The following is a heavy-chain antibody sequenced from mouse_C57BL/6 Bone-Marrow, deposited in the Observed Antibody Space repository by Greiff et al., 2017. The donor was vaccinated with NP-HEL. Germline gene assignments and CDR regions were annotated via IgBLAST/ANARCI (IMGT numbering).Heavy chain of an antibody. J-gene: IGHJ4*01. Sequence: VQLQQSGAELVRPGSSVKISCKTSGYTFTSYGINWVKQRPGQGLEWIGYIYIGNGYTEYNGKFKGKATLTSDTSSSTAYMQLSSLTSEDSAIYFCARYPYYYGSSYWAMDYWGQGTSVTVSS. V-gene: IGHV1-58*01. CDR2: IYIGNGYT. CDR3: ARYPYYYGSSYWAMDY. D-gene: IGHD1-1*01. CDR1: GYTFTSYG.